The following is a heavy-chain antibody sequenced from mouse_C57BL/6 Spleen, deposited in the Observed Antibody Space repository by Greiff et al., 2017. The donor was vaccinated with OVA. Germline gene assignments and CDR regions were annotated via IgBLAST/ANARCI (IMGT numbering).Heavy chain of an antibody. Sequence: VQLVESGPGLVQPSQSLSITCTVSGFSLTSYGVHWVRQSPGKGLEWLGVIWSGGSTDYNAAFISRLSISKDNSKSQVFFKMNSLQADDTAIYYCARKTDGYYPYYYAMDYWGQGTSVTVSS. D-gene: IGHD2-3*01. CDR2: IWSGGST. J-gene: IGHJ4*01. V-gene: IGHV2-2*01. CDR3: ARKTDGYYPYYYAMDY. CDR1: GFSLTSYG.